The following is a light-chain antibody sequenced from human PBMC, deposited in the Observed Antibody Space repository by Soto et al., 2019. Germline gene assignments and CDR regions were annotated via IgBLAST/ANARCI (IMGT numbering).Light chain of an antibody. CDR1: QSISSW. CDR2: KAS. CDR3: QQANSFPPT. V-gene: IGKV1-5*03. Sequence: DIQMTQSPSTLSASVGGRVTISCRASQSISSWLAWYQQKPGKAPKLLIYKASNLQSGVSSRFSGSGSGTEFTLTISSLQPEDFATYYCQQANSFPPTFGGGTKVDIK. J-gene: IGKJ4*01.